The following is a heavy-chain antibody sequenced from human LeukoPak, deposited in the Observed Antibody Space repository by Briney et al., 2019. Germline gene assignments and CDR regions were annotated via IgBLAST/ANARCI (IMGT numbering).Heavy chain of an antibody. J-gene: IGHJ3*02. CDR1: GYTFTSYA. V-gene: IGHV7-4-1*02. Sequence: ASVKVSCKASGYTFTSYAMNWVRQAPGQGLEWMGWINTNTGNPTYAQGFTGRFVFSLDTSVSTAYLQISSLKAEDTAVYYCARSRSSWPHDAFDIWGQGTMVTVSS. D-gene: IGHD6-13*01. CDR3: ARSRSSWPHDAFDI. CDR2: INTNTGNP.